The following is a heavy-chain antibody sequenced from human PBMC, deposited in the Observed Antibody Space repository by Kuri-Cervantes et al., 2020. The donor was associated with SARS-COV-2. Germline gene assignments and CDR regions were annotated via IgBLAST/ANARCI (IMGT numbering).Heavy chain of an antibody. CDR3: ARDLKAGGSFYYGDHYFDY. J-gene: IGHJ4*02. CDR1: GFTFNSYG. CDR2: ISYDGISK. V-gene: IGHV3-30*03. Sequence: GGSLRLSCAASGFTFNSYGIHWVRQAPGKGLEWVALISYDGISKYYADFVEGRFTISRDSSKNTVYLQINSLRPEDTAVYYCARDLKAGGSFYYGDHYFDYWGQGTLVTVSS. D-gene: IGHD4-17*01.